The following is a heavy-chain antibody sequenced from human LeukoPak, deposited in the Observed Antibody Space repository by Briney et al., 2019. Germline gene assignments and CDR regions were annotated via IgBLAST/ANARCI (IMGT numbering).Heavy chain of an antibody. CDR1: GDSISSGFF. Sequence: SETLSLTCTVSGDSISSGFFWGWIRQSPDKGLEWIGSVYRTGNTYYEASLKSRVTISVDTSRNQFSLELRSVTAADTAIYYCARDKALPPPPGIGAGPRLTWFDPWGQGTRVTVSS. CDR3: ARDKALPPPPGIGAGPRLTWFDP. D-gene: IGHD6-13*01. V-gene: IGHV4-38-2*02. J-gene: IGHJ5*02. CDR2: VYRTGNT.